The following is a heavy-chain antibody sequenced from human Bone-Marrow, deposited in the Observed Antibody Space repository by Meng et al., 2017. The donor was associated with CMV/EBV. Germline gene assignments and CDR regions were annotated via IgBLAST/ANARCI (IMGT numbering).Heavy chain of an antibody. V-gene: IGHV4-59*01. D-gene: IGHD4-11*01. CDR1: GGSISSYY. Sequence: SETLSLTCTVSGGSISSYYWSWIRQPPGKGLEWIGSISHSGSTNYNPSLKSRVTFSVDTSKNQFSLNLTSVTAADTAVYYFARDYRQGADYYFDYWGQGTLVTVSS. CDR2: ISHSGST. CDR3: ARDYRQGADYYFDY. J-gene: IGHJ4*02.